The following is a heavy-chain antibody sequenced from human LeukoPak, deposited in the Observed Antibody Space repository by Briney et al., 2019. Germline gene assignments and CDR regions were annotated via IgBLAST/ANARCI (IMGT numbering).Heavy chain of an antibody. CDR1: GGTFSSYA. D-gene: IGHD6-13*01. Sequence: ASVKVSCKASGGTFSSYAISWVRQAPGQGLEWMGGIIPIFGTANYAQKFQGRVTITADKSTSTAYMELSSLRSEDTAVYYCARDKGRSSSWYGGLDYWGQGTLVTVSS. CDR2: IIPIFGTA. V-gene: IGHV1-69*06. J-gene: IGHJ4*02. CDR3: ARDKGRSSSWYGGLDY.